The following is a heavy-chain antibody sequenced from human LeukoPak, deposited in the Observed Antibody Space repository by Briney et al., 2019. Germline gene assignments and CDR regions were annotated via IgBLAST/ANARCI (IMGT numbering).Heavy chain of an antibody. D-gene: IGHD2-15*01. CDR2: LSAYNGNT. CDR1: GYTFTSYG. J-gene: IGHJ4*02. CDR3: TREGGYCSGGSCYSYFDY. V-gene: IGHV1-18*01. Sequence: ASVKVSCKASGYTFTSYGISWVRQAPGQGLEWMGWLSAYNGNTNYAQKLQGRVTMTTDTSTSTAYMELRSLRSDDTAVYYCTREGGYCSGGSCYSYFDYWGQGTLVTVSS.